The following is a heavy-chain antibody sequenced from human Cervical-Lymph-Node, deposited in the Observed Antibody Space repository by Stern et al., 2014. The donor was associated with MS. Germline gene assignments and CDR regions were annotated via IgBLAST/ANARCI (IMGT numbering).Heavy chain of an antibody. V-gene: IGHV3-30*18. CDR1: GFSFNRYG. J-gene: IGHJ4*02. CDR3: AKDRWEWELPYYLDY. D-gene: IGHD1-26*01. Sequence: VQLVESGGGVVQPGRSLRLSCAASGFSFNRYGMHWVRQAPGQGLEWVAVISHDGNNKYYADSVKGRFTISRDNSKNTLYLQMNSLRAEDTAVYFCAKDRWEWELPYYLDYWGQGTLVTVSS. CDR2: ISHDGNNK.